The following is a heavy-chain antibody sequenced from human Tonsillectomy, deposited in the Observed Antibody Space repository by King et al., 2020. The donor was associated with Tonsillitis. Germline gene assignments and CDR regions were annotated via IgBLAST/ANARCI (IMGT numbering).Heavy chain of an antibody. CDR2: IKKDGSQK. CDR3: ARDRGDYDGSSGKCDY. CDR1: GFTFSSYW. Sequence: VQLVESGGDLVQPGGSLRLSCAASGFTFSSYWMSWVRQAPGKGLEWVANIKKDGSQKYYVYSVKGRFTISRDNAKNSLYLQMNSLRAEDTAVYYCARDRGDYDGSSGKCDYWGEGTLVTVSS. J-gene: IGHJ4*02. D-gene: IGHD3-22*01. V-gene: IGHV3-7*03.